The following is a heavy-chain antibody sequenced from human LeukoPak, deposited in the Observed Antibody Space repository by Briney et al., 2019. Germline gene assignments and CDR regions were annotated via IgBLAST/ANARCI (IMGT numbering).Heavy chain of an antibody. CDR1: GGSISRYY. D-gene: IGHD3-10*01. V-gene: IGHV4-4*07. J-gene: IGHJ6*01. CDR2: IYTSGRT. CDR3: ARVGARGSRGMAV. Sequence: SETLSLTCTVSGGSISRYYCSWIRQPAGKGREWIGRIYTSGRTNYNPSLKSRFTMSVDTSKNQFSLKLSSVTAADTAVYYCARVGARGSRGMAVWGQGTTVTVS.